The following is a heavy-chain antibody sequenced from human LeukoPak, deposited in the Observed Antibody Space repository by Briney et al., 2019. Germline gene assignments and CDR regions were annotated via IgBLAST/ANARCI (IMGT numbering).Heavy chain of an antibody. Sequence: GGSPRLSCAASGFTFNRYSMSWVRQAPGKGLEWVSAISGSGTTIYYADSVKGRFTISRDNSKNTLYLQINSLRAEDTAVYYCAKDSGGTYFYYYYYMDVWGKGTTVTVSS. CDR3: AKDSGGTYFYYYYYMDV. J-gene: IGHJ6*03. CDR2: ISGSGTTI. D-gene: IGHD1-26*01. V-gene: IGHV3-23*01. CDR1: GFTFNRYS.